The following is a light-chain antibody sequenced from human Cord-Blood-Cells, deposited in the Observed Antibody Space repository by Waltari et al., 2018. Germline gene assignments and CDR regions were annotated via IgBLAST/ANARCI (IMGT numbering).Light chain of an antibody. CDR3: QQYDNLHQLH. Sequence: DIQMTQSPSSLSASVGDRVTITCQASQDISNYLNWYQQKPGKAPKLLIYDASNLETGVPSRFSGSGSGTDFTFTISSLQPEDIATYYCQQYDNLHQLHFGQGTKLEIK. V-gene: IGKV1-33*01. CDR1: QDISNY. CDR2: DAS. J-gene: IGKJ2*01.